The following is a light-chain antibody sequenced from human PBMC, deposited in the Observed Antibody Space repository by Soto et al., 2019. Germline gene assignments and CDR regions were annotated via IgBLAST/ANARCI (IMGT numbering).Light chain of an antibody. Sequence: IQLTQSPSSLSASVGDRVTITCRASQDISNYLAWYQQKSGKAPKLLIYGASSLERGVPSRFSGSGSGTDFTLTISSLRPEDFATYYCQQLITYPLTFGGGTKVEI. CDR1: QDISNY. V-gene: IGKV1-9*01. J-gene: IGKJ4*01. CDR3: QQLITYPLT. CDR2: GAS.